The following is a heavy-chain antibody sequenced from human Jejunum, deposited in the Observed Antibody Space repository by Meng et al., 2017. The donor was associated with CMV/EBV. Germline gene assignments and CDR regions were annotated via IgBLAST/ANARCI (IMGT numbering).Heavy chain of an antibody. V-gene: IGHV3-74*01. CDR1: GFNFRNYW. J-gene: IGHJ4*02. Sequence: EVQLVESGGGLVQPGGSLRLSCAASGFNFRNYWMHWVRQEPGKGPLWVSRITDDGTTNYADFVQGRFTISRDNAKNTVYLQMNSLRAEDTGIYYCTGLDYWGQGTLVTVSS. CDR3: TGLDY. CDR2: ITDDGTT.